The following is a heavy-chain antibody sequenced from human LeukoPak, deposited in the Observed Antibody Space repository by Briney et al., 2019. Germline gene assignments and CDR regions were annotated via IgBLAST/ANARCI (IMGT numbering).Heavy chain of an antibody. V-gene: IGHV3-48*01. CDR1: GFSFSGYI. CDR3: ARDQWLDY. J-gene: IGHJ4*02. D-gene: IGHD6-19*01. Sequence: GGSPRLSRAASGFSFSGYIMHWVRQTPGKGLEWVSFIGTSGNTIYYAASVKGRFTVSRDNAKNSLYLQMNSLRAEDTAVYYCARDQWLDYWGQGTLVTVSS. CDR2: IGTSGNTI.